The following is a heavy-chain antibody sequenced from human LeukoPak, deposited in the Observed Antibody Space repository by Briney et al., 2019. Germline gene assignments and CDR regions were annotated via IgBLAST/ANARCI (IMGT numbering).Heavy chain of an antibody. CDR3: ARETKDLITFGGVLW. J-gene: IGHJ4*02. Sequence: SVKVSCKASGGTFSSYAISWVRQAPGQGLEWMGRIIPILGIANYAQKFQGRVTITADKSTSTAYMELSSLRSEDTAVYYCARETKDLITFGGVLWWGQGTLVTVSS. V-gene: IGHV1-69*04. CDR2: IIPILGIA. D-gene: IGHD3-16*01. CDR1: GGTFSSYA.